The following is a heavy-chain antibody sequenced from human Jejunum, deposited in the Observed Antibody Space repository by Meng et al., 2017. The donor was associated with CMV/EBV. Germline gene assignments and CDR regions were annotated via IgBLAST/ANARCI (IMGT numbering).Heavy chain of an antibody. J-gene: IGHJ4*02. Sequence: FAVSSNYMRWVRPAPGKGLEWVSVIYSGGSTYYADSVKGRFTISRDNSKNTLYLQMNSLRAEDTAVYYCARQSLGYCSSTSCYNDYWGQGTLVTVSS. D-gene: IGHD2-2*02. V-gene: IGHV3-53*01. CDR2: IYSGGST. CDR3: ARQSLGYCSSTSCYNDY. CDR1: FAVSSNY.